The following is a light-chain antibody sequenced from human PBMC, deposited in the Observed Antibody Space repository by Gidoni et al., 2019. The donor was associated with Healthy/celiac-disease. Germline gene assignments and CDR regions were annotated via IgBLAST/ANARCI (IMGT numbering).Light chain of an antibody. CDR3: QQYGSSPWT. CDR1: HSVSSSY. V-gene: IGKV3-20*01. Sequence: EKVLPQSPGTLSLSPGERATLSCRASHSVSSSYLAWYQQKPGQAPRLLIYGASSRATGIPDRFSGSGSGTDFTLTISRLDPEDFAVYYCQQYGSSPWTFGQGTKVEIK. J-gene: IGKJ1*01. CDR2: GAS.